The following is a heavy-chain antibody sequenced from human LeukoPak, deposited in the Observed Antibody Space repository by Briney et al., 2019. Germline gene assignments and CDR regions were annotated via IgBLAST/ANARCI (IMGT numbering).Heavy chain of an antibody. CDR1: GFTFNTYG. CDR2: IWYDGSNE. CDR3: AKYTSGTSYRGLDQ. J-gene: IGHJ4*02. D-gene: IGHD3-10*01. V-gene: IGHV3-33*06. Sequence: PGGSLRLSCAASGFTFNTYGMHWVRQAQGKGLEWVALIWYDGSNENYADSVKGRFTISRDNSRNTVYLQMNSLRAEDTAVYSCAKYTSGTSYRGLDQWGQGTLVTVSS.